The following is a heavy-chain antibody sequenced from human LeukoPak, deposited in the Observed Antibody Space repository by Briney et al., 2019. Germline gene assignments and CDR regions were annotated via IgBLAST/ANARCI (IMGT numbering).Heavy chain of an antibody. CDR1: GFTFSTYG. CDR2: IRFDGSNK. CDR3: ARDLYPGYASGNYFGDY. D-gene: IGHD3-10*01. Sequence: GGSLSLSCAASGFTFSTYGMHWVRQAPGKGLEWVAFIRFDGSNKYYAESVKGRFTISRDNSKNTLYLQMNSLRPDDTAVYYCARDLYPGYASGNYFGDYWGQGTLVTVSS. V-gene: IGHV3-30*02. J-gene: IGHJ4*02.